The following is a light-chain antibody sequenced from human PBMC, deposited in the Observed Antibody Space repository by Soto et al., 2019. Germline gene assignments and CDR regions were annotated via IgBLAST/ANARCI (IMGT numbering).Light chain of an antibody. CDR3: QQYTNWRRHT. CDR2: GAS. V-gene: IGKV3-15*01. CDR1: QSVSSN. J-gene: IGKJ4*01. Sequence: TQAPGALSVSKWERATLSCRASQSVSSNLAGYQQKPGRAPRLLLYGASTRGTGIPARFSGSGSGTEFTLTFSCLQSEAFAVYYCQQYTNWRRHTFSGGTRVDIK.